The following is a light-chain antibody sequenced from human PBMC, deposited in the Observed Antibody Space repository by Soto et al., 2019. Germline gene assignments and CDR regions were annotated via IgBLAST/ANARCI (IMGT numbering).Light chain of an antibody. V-gene: IGKV1-39*01. Sequence: IHMTKSPSTLSASVGDTVTVTCRASQSVSGWLAWYQQIPGKAPKLLIYAASSLQSGVPSRFSGSGSGTDFTLTISSLQPEDFATYYCQQSYSTPRTFGPGTKVDIK. CDR1: QSVSGW. J-gene: IGKJ3*01. CDR3: QQSYSTPRT. CDR2: AAS.